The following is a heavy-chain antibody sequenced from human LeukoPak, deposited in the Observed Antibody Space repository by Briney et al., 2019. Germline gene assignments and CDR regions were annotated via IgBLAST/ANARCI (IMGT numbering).Heavy chain of an antibody. CDR1: GGTFSSYA. Sequence: SVKVSCKASGGTFSSYAISWVRQAPGQGLEWMGRIIPILGIANYAQKFQGRVTITADKSTSTAYMELSSLRSEDTAVYYCARTHCSGGSCYDYYYYGMDVWGQGTTVTVSS. CDR2: IIPILGIA. V-gene: IGHV1-69*04. CDR3: ARTHCSGGSCYDYYYYGMDV. J-gene: IGHJ6*02. D-gene: IGHD2-15*01.